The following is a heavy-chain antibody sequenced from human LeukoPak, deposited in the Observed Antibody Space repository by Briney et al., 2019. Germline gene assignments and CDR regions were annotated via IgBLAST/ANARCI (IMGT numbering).Heavy chain of an antibody. CDR1: GGSFSGYY. D-gene: IGHD2-21*02. Sequence: SETLSLTCAVYGGSFSGYYWSWIRQPPGKGLEWIGEINHSGSTNYNPSLKSRVTISVDTSKNQFSLKLSSVTAADTAVYYCARGYAYCGGDCYFDYWGQGTLVTVSS. CDR2: INHSGST. CDR3: ARGYAYCGGDCYFDY. J-gene: IGHJ4*02. V-gene: IGHV4-34*01.